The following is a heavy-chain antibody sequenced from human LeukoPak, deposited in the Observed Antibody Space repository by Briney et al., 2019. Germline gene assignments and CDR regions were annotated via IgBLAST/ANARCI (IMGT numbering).Heavy chain of an antibody. D-gene: IGHD3-22*01. J-gene: IGHJ4*02. V-gene: IGHV4-34*01. CDR2: INHSGST. Sequence: PSETLSLTCAVYGGSFSGYYWSWIRQPPGKGLEWIGEINHSGSTNYNPSLKSRVTISVDTSKNQFSLKLSSVTAADTAVYYCARRRSYYYDSSGYHPFHYWRQGTLVTVSS. CDR1: GGSFSGYY. CDR3: ARRRSYYYDSSGYHPFHY.